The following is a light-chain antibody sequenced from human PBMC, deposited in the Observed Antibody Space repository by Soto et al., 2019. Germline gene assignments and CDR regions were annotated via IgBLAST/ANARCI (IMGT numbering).Light chain of an antibody. CDR1: QSVGSNY. CDR2: GAS. V-gene: IGKV3-20*01. Sequence: EIVLTQSPGTLSLSPGERATLSCRASQSVGSNYLAWYQQKPGQAPRLLIYGASSRASGIPDRFSGSGSGTDFTLTISRLEREDFAVYYCQQYGSSPPYTFGQGTKLEIK. J-gene: IGKJ2*01. CDR3: QQYGSSPPYT.